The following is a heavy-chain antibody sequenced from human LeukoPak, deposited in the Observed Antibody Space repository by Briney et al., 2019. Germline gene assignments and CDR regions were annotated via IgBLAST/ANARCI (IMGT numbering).Heavy chain of an antibody. CDR1: GGSFSGYY. D-gene: IGHD5-18*01. CDR3: ARGHPGDTATDY. J-gene: IGHJ4*02. CDR2: INHSGST. V-gene: IGHV4-34*01. Sequence: PSETLSLTCAVYGGSFSGYYWSWIRQPPGKGLEWIGEINHSGSTNYNPSLKSRVTISVDTSKNQFSLKLSSVTAADTAVYYCARGHPGDTATDYGGQGTLVTVSS.